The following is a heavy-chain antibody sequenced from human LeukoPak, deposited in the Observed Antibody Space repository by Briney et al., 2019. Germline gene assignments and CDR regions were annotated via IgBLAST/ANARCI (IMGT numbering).Heavy chain of an antibody. V-gene: IGHV3-30*18. CDR2: ISYDGSNK. D-gene: IGHD4-17*01. CDR3: AKDLATVLDY. J-gene: IGHJ4*02. Sequence: GGSLRLSCAASGFTFSSYGMHWVRQAPDKGLEWVAVISYDGSNKYYADSVKGRFTISRDNSKNTLYLQMNSLRAEDTAVYYCAKDLATVLDYWGQGTLVTVSS. CDR1: GFTFSSYG.